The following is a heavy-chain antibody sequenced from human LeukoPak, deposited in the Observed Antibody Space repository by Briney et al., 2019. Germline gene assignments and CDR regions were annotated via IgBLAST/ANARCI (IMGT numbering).Heavy chain of an antibody. V-gene: IGHV6-1*01. CDR2: TYYRSKWYN. CDR3: ARATYYYDSTSGTRGSYFDY. Sequence: SQTLSLTCAISGDSVSSNSAAWNWIRQSPSRGLEWLGRTYYRSKWYNDYAVSVKSRITINPDTSKNQFSLQLNSVTPGDTAVYYCARATYYYDSTSGTRGSYFDYWGQGTLVTVSS. CDR1: GDSVSSNSAA. J-gene: IGHJ4*02. D-gene: IGHD3-22*01.